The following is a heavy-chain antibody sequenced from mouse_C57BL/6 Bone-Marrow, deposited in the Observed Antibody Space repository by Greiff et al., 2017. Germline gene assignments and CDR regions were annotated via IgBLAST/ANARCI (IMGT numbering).Heavy chain of an antibody. V-gene: IGHV1-9*01. J-gene: IGHJ4*01. D-gene: IGHD6-5*01. CDR2: ILPGSGST. Sequence: VQLQQSGAELMKPGASVKLSCKATGYTFTGYWIEWVKQRPGHGLEWIGEILPGSGSTNYNEKFKGKATLTVDKSSSTAYMQLKSLTSEDSAVYYCASPIFFMDYWGQGTSVTVSS. CDR1: GYTFTGYW. CDR3: ASPIFFMDY.